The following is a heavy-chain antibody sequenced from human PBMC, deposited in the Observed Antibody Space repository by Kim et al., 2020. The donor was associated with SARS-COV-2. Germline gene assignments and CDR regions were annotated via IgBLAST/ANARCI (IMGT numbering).Heavy chain of an antibody. J-gene: IGHJ6*02. V-gene: IGHV1-69*13. CDR1: GRTYSTYA. Sequence: SVKVSCEASGRTYSTYAINWVRQAPGQGLEWMGGTIPLSGVVQHAQKCQGRITITADESTTTAKMELSSLRSEDTAVYYCARDLPTLEHYYYGMDVWGQGTTVTVYS. CDR2: TIPLSGVV. CDR3: ARDLPTLEHYYYGMDV.